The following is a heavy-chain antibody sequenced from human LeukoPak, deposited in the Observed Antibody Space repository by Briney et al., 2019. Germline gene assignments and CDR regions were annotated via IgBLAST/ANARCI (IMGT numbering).Heavy chain of an antibody. CDR1: GFTFSSYE. V-gene: IGHV3-48*03. J-gene: IGHJ5*02. CDR3: ASLGVVVVPAADTQNWFDP. Sequence: GGSLRLSCAASGFTFSSYEMNWVRQAPGKGLEWVSYISSSGSTIYYADSVKGQFTISRDNAKNSLYLQMNSLRAEDTAVYYCASLGVVVVPAADTQNWFDPWGQGTLVTVSS. D-gene: IGHD2-2*01. CDR2: ISSSGSTI.